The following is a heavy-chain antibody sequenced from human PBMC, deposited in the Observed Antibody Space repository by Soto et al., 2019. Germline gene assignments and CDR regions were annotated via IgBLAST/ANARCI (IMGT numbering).Heavy chain of an antibody. CDR2: IIAISDTT. CDR3: ARSQGSSTSLEIYYYYYYGMDV. D-gene: IGHD2-2*01. J-gene: IGHJ6*02. Sequence: SVKVSCKASGYTFTSYGISWVRQAPGQGLEWMGGIIAISDTTNYAQKFQGRVTITADTSTSTAYMELSSLRSEDTAVYYCARSQGSSTSLEIYYYYYYGMDVWGQGTTVTVSS. V-gene: IGHV1-69*06. CDR1: GYTFTSYG.